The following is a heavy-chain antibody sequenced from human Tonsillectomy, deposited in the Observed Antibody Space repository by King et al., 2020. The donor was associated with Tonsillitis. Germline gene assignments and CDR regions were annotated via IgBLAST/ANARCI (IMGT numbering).Heavy chain of an antibody. J-gene: IGHJ4*02. CDR3: ARHCIDSSEVNFDF. V-gene: IGHV5-10-1*03. CDR1: GYSFSSYW. CDR2: IDPRDSYT. Sequence: VQLVESGAEVKKPGESLRISCKGSGYSFSSYWISWVRQMPGKGLEWMGRIDPRDSYTNYSPSFQGHVTISADKSISAAYLQWSSLKASDTAMYYCARHCIDSSEVNFDFWGQGTLVTVSS. D-gene: IGHD3-22*01.